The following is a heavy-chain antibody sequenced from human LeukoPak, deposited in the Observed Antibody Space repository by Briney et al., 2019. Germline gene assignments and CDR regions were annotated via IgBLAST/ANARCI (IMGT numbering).Heavy chain of an antibody. CDR2: IYTSGST. D-gene: IGHD2-21*01. CDR1: GGSISSGSYY. Sequence: KASETLSLTCTVSGGSISSGSYYWSWIRQPAGKGLEWIGRIYTSGSTNYNPSLKSRVTISVDTSKNQFSLKLSSVTAADTAVYYCARDLDGGYSFDYWGQGTLVTVSS. CDR3: ARDLDGGYSFDY. V-gene: IGHV4-61*02. J-gene: IGHJ4*02.